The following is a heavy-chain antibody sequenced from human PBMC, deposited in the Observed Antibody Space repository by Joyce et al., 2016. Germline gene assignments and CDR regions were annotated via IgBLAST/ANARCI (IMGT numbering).Heavy chain of an antibody. Sequence: EVRLVESGGGLVRPGGSLRLSCTASGFIFSDYRMTWARQAPGKGPEFLSIIVSAGNIVHWADSVKGRSTFSRDNAKNSLDMQINDLRVEDTAVYYCARVGDGWFDYWGRGTLVIVSS. CDR1: GFIFSDYR. CDR2: IVSAGNIV. CDR3: ARVGDGWFDY. J-gene: IGHJ5*01. V-gene: IGHV3-48*01.